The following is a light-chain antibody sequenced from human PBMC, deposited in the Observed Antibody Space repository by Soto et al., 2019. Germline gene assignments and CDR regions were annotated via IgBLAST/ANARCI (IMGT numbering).Light chain of an antibody. J-gene: IGKJ1*01. Sequence: EIVLTQSPGTLSLSPGERATLSCRASQRLSTSYVAWYQQKPGQAPRLLIYGASSRGSGIPDRFSGSGSGTDFTLTVSRLEPEDFAVYYCQQYLTSPRTFGQGTKVEMK. CDR3: QQYLTSPRT. V-gene: IGKV3-20*01. CDR2: GAS. CDR1: QRLSTSY.